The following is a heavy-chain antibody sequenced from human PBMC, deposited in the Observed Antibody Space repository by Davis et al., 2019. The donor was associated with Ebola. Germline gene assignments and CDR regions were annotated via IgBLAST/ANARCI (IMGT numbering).Heavy chain of an antibody. CDR1: GNTISTYT. CDR2: INTNTGNP. V-gene: IGHV7-4-1*02. CDR3: VRWYYGMDV. J-gene: IGHJ6*04. D-gene: IGHD2-15*01. Sequence: AASVKVSCKASGNTISTYTIDWVRQAPGQGLEWMGWINTNTGNPTYAQGFTGRFVFSLDTSVSTAYLQISSLKAEDTAVYYCVRWYYGMDVWGKGTTVTVSS.